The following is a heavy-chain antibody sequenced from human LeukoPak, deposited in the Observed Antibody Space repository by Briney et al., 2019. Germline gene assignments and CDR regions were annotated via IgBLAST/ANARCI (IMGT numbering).Heavy chain of an antibody. CDR2: ISSSNSYI. V-gene: IGHV3-21*01. CDR1: GFTVSSNY. CDR3: ARVRSGWYEDY. J-gene: IGHJ4*02. Sequence: GGSLRLSCAASGFTVSSNYMSWVRQAPGKGLEWVSYISSSNSYIYYADSVKGRFTISRDNAKNSLYLQTNSLRAEDTAVYYCARVRSGWYEDYWGQGTLVTVSS. D-gene: IGHD6-19*01.